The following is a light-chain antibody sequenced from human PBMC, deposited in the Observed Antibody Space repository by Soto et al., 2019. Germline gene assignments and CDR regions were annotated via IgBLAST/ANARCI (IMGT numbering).Light chain of an antibody. J-gene: IGKJ1*01. Sequence: DIQMTQSPSSLSASVGDRVTITCRASQGISNYLAWYQQKPGKVPKLLIYAASTLQSGVPSRFSGSGYGTGIPLTISRLQPGDVATYYCQKYNSAPRTFGQGTQVEIK. CDR2: AAS. V-gene: IGKV1-27*01. CDR3: QKYNSAPRT. CDR1: QGISNY.